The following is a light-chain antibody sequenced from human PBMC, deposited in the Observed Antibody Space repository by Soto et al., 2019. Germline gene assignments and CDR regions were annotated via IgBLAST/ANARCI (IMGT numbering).Light chain of an antibody. CDR1: SSDVGGYNY. Sequence: QSVLTQPASVSGSPGQSMTISCTGTSSDVGGYNYVSWYQQYPGKAPKLMIYDVSNRPSGVSDRFSGSKSGNTASLTISGLQAEDEAEYYCTSYTSSSTDVVFGGGTKLTVL. V-gene: IGLV2-14*03. CDR3: TSYTSSSTDVV. CDR2: DVS. J-gene: IGLJ2*01.